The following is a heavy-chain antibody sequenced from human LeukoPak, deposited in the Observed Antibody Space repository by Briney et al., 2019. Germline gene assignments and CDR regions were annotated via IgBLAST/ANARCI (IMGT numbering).Heavy chain of an antibody. CDR3: ARRSAIKLYYYGMDV. CDR2: INPNSGGT. Sequence: ASAKVSCKTSGYTFTGYYMHWVRQAPGQGLEWMGWINPNSGGTNYAQTFQGRVTMTRDTSISTAYMELSRLRSDDTAVYYCARRSAIKLYYYGMDVWGQGTTVTVSS. V-gene: IGHV1-2*02. J-gene: IGHJ6*02. D-gene: IGHD2-21*02. CDR1: GYTFTGYY.